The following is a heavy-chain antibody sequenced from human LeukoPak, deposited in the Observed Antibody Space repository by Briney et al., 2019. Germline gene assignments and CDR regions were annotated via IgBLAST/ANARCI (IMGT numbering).Heavy chain of an antibody. J-gene: IGHJ4*02. CDR3: ARELGGYGSGSFDY. D-gene: IGHD3-10*01. V-gene: IGHV3-7*01. CDR1: GLTFSSYW. CDR2: IKQDGSEK. Sequence: PGGSLRLSCAASGLTFSSYWMSWVRQAPGKGLEWVANIKQDGSEKYYVDSVKGRFTISRDNAKNSLYLQMNSLRAEDTAVYYCARELGGYGSGSFDYWGQGTLVTVSS.